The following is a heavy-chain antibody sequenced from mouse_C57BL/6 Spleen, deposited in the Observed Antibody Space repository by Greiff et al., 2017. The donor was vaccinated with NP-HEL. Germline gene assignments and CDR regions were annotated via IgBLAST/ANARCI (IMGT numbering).Heavy chain of an antibody. CDR3: TPGSSSHWYFDV. CDR1: GFNIKDDY. Sequence: EVHLVESGAELVRPGASVKLSCTASGFNIKDDYMNWVKQRPEQGLEWIGWIDPENGDTEYASKFQGKGTITADTSSNTAYLQLSSLTSEDTAVYYCTPGSSSHWYFDVWGTGTTVTVSS. V-gene: IGHV14-4*01. CDR2: IDPENGDT. J-gene: IGHJ1*03. D-gene: IGHD1-1*01.